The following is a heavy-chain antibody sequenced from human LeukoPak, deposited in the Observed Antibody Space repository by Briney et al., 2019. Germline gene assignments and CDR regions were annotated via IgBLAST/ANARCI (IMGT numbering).Heavy chain of an antibody. V-gene: IGHV3-33*08. Sequence: GGSLRLSCVASGLPIGDFAMHWVRQAPGKGLEWVAVIWYDGSNEYYADTVKGRFTISRDNSKNTLYLQMNSLRAEDTAVYYCARHHDSSGYIDYWGQGTLVTVSS. J-gene: IGHJ4*02. CDR2: IWYDGSNE. D-gene: IGHD3-22*01. CDR3: ARHHDSSGYIDY. CDR1: GLPIGDFA.